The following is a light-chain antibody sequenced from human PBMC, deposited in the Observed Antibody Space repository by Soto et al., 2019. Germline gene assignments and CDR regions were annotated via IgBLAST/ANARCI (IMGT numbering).Light chain of an antibody. CDR3: QQRSDWPRLT. Sequence: EIVLTQSPATLSLSPGETATLSCRTSQSVTSYLAWFQQRPGLAPRLLIYDTSNRAPGIPARFSGSGYGTDFTLTISSLESEDSAVYYCQQRSDWPRLTFGGGTKVEIK. J-gene: IGKJ4*01. CDR2: DTS. CDR1: QSVTSY. V-gene: IGKV3-11*01.